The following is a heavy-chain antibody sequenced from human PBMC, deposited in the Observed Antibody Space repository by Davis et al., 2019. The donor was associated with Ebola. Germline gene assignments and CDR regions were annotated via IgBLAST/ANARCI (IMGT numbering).Heavy chain of an antibody. CDR2: IIPIFGTA. V-gene: IGHV1-69*13. J-gene: IGHJ5*02. CDR3: ARDLSWSLAVAVNNWFDP. Sequence: SVKVSCKASGGTFSSYAISWVRQAPGQGLEWMGGIIPIFGTANYAQKFQGRVTITADESTSTAYMELSSLRSEDTAVYYCARDLSWSLAVAVNNWFDPWGQGTLVTVSS. CDR1: GGTFSSYA. D-gene: IGHD6-19*01.